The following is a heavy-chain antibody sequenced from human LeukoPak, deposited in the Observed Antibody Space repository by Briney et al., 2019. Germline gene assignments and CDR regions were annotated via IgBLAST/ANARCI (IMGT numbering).Heavy chain of an antibody. J-gene: IGHJ5*02. CDR2: IHYSGST. CDR3: ARGVVLIPATPNWFDP. Sequence: SETLSLTCTVSGGSITSGDYCWTWIRQPPGKGLELIGYIHYSGSTYYNPSLKSRVSVSRDTSKNQSSLSLSSVTAADTAVYYCARGVVLIPATPNWFDPWGQGTLITVSS. V-gene: IGHV4-30-4*01. CDR1: GGSITSGDYC. D-gene: IGHD2-2*01.